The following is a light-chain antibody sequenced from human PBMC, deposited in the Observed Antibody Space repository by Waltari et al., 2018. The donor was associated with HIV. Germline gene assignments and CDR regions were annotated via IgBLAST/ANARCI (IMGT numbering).Light chain of an antibody. CDR1: KIGSKS. Sequence: SYVLTQPPSLSVAPGETARFTCGGDKIGSKSVHWYQQKPGQAPSYFDPGRPSGVPGRVPGSKSENTATLTITRAEAGDEADYYCQVWDVSADRAVFGGGTTLTVL. J-gene: IGLJ2*01. CDR3: QVWDVSADRAV. CDR2: FDP. V-gene: IGLV3-21*04.